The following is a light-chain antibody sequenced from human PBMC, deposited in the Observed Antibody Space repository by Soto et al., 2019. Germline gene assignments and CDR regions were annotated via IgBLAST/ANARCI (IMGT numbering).Light chain of an antibody. Sequence: DIQMTQSPSSVSASIGDRVTITCRASQGIRSFLAWYQQKPGKAPNLLISVASSLQSGVPSRFSGSGSATDFTLTISSLQPEDFATYYCQQANSFPITFGQGTRLEIK. CDR1: QGIRSF. J-gene: IGKJ5*01. V-gene: IGKV1D-12*01. CDR3: QQANSFPIT. CDR2: VAS.